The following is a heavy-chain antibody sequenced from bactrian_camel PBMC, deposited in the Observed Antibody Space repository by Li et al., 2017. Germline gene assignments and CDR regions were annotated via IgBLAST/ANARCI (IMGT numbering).Heavy chain of an antibody. D-gene: IGHD2*01. CDR1: GYFSKRC. CDR2: IDIHGRT. CDR3: AAEPAAARCSGGYLANYRY. Sequence: VQLVESGGDSVEAGGSLRLSCVVSGYFSKRCMGWFRQAPGKGREGVASIDIHGRTSYADSVKGRFTISKDNAKNTLYLQMNSLKPEDTAMYYCAAEPAAARCSGGYLANYRYWGQGTQVTVS. V-gene: IGHV3S10*01. J-gene: IGHJ4*01.